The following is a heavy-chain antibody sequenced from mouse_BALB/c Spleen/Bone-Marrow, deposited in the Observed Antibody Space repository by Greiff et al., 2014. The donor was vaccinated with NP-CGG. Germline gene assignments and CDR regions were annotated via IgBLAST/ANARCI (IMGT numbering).Heavy chain of an antibody. CDR3: ARAITDAMDY. V-gene: IGHV1-54*01. D-gene: IGHD2-4*01. Sequence: QVQLKEPGAELVRPGTSVKGSCKGSGYAFTNYLMEGVKQRPGQGLEGIGVINSGSGGTKYNEKFKGKATLTADKSSSTAYMQLSSLTSDDSAVYFCARAITDAMDYWGQGASVTVSS. CDR1: GYAFTNYL. CDR2: INSGSGGT. J-gene: IGHJ4*01.